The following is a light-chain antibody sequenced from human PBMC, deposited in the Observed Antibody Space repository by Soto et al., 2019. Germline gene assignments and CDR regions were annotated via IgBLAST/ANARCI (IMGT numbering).Light chain of an antibody. CDR1: TSISFY. CDR3: QQGYSTPWT. V-gene: IGKV1-39*01. J-gene: IGKJ1*01. CDR2: AAS. Sequence: DIQMTNSPASLSASVGDRVTITSPTSTSISFYLNWYQQKPGKAPKLLSYAASNLQSGVPSRFSASGSGTEFTLTLNSLQLEDFATYYCQQGYSTPWTFGQGTKVDIK.